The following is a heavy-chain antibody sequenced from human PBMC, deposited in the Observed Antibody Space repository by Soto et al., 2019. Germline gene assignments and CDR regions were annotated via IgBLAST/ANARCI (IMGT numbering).Heavy chain of an antibody. CDR2: CYYSGSS. Sequence: QVQLQESGPGLVKPSETLSLTCTVSRGSIHSRSYYWGWIRQPPGKALEWIGSCYYSGSSFYNPSLKSRATISGDTSNHRLSLKLTFVTAADAALYYCASHHPYCSDVFCPSFYYFDYWGQGTLVTVSS. CDR3: ASHHPYCSDVFCPSFYYFDY. J-gene: IGHJ4*02. V-gene: IGHV4-39*02. CDR1: RGSIHSRSYY. D-gene: IGHD2-15*01.